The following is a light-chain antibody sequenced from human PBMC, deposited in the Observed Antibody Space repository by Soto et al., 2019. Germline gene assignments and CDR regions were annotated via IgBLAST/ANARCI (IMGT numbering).Light chain of an antibody. CDR1: QSVSSDY. Sequence: EIVLTQSPGTLSLSPGERATLSCRASQSVSSDYLAWYQQKPGQTPKVLIYRASSRATGIPDRFSGSGSGTDFTLTISRLEPEDFAVYYCQQYGSSPHTFGGGTKVEIK. CDR2: RAS. V-gene: IGKV3-20*01. J-gene: IGKJ4*01. CDR3: QQYGSSPHT.